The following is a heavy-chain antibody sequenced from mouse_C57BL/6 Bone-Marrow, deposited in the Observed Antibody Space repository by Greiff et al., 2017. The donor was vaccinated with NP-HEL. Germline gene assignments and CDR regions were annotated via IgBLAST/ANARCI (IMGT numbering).Heavy chain of an antibody. CDR1: GYTFTDYE. Sequence: QVQLQQSGAELVRPGASVTLSCKASGYTFTDYEMHWVKQTPVHGLEWIGAIDPETGGTAYNQKFKGKAILTADKSSSTAYMELRSLTSEDSAVYYCTRGGGGRDFDYWGQGTTLTVSS. CDR2: IDPETGGT. V-gene: IGHV1-15*01. CDR3: TRGGGGRDFDY. D-gene: IGHD3-3*01. J-gene: IGHJ2*01.